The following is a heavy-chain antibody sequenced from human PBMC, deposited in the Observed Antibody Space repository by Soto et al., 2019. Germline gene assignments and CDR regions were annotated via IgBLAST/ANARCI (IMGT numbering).Heavy chain of an antibody. Sequence: TPSLTCSVSGVSISSGAYYWSWIRQHPGKGLEWIGYIYYSGITYYNPSLKSRVTISVDTSKNQFSLKLSSVTAADTAVYYCARDPLDSSGYAEAAFDISGQGTMVAVS. J-gene: IGHJ3*02. V-gene: IGHV4-31*03. D-gene: IGHD3-22*01. CDR3: ARDPLDSSGYAEAAFDI. CDR2: IYYSGIT. CDR1: GVSISSGAYY.